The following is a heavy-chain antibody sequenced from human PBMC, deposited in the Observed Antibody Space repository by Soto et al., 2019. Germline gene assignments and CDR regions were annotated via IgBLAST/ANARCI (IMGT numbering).Heavy chain of an antibody. CDR2: IIPIFGTA. Sequence: QVQLVQSGAEVKKPGSSVKVSCKASGGTFSSYAISWVRQAPGQGLEWMGGIIPIFGTANYAQKFQGRVTIHADESTSTAYMELSGLRSEDTAVYYCARDDLAAAGTKYFDYWGQGTLVTVSS. D-gene: IGHD6-13*01. J-gene: IGHJ4*02. CDR1: GGTFSSYA. CDR3: ARDDLAAAGTKYFDY. V-gene: IGHV1-69*12.